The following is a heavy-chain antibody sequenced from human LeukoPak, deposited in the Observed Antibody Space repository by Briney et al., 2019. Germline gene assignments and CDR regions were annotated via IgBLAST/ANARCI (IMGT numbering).Heavy chain of an antibody. Sequence: ASVKVSCKASGYTFTRYDISWVRQATGQGLEWMGWMNPNSGNTGYAQKFQGRVAMTRNTSITTAYMELSSLRSEDTAVYYCARGAYYDSSPALWGQGTMVTVSS. D-gene: IGHD3-22*01. CDR1: GYTFTRYD. CDR3: ARGAYYDSSPAL. V-gene: IGHV1-8*01. CDR2: MNPNSGNT. J-gene: IGHJ3*01.